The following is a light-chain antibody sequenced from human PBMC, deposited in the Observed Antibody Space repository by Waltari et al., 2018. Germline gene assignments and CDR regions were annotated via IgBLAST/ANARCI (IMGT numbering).Light chain of an antibody. Sequence: QSALTQPASVSGSPGQPTTISCPGNSSTVGGYTSVARYQQHPAETPKRMIYEVSNRPSGVSNRFSGSKSGNTASLTISGLQAEDEADYSCSSYTSSSTEVFGTGTKVTVL. CDR2: EVS. CDR1: SSTVGGYTS. CDR3: SSYTSSSTEV. V-gene: IGLV2-14*01. J-gene: IGLJ1*01.